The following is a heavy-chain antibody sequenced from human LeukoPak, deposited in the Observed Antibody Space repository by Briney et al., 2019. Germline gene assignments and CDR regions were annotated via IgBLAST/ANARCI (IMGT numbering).Heavy chain of an antibody. D-gene: IGHD2-15*01. Sequence: GGSLRLSCAASGFTFSSYAMSWVRQAPGKGLEWVSVIYSGGSTYYADSVKGRFTISRDNSKNTLYLQMNSLRAEDTAVYYCARGGFYCSGGSCYVSWGQGTLVTVSS. CDR2: IYSGGST. CDR1: GFTFSSYA. CDR3: ARGGFYCSGGSCYVS. V-gene: IGHV3-53*01. J-gene: IGHJ5*02.